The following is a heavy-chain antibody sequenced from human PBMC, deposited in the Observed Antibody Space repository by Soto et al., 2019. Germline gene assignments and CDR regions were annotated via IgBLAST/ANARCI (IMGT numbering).Heavy chain of an antibody. V-gene: IGHV4-39*01. J-gene: IGHJ5*02. CDR3: ASHPCSGGSCYELGLGWFDP. CDR2: IYYSGST. D-gene: IGHD2-15*01. CDR1: GGSISSSSYY. Sequence: QLQLQESGPGLVKPSETLSLTCTVSGGSISSSSYYWGWIRQPPGKGLEWIGSIYYSGSTYYNPSLKSRVTISVDTSKNQFSLKLSSVTAADTAVYYCASHPCSGGSCYELGLGWFDPWGQGTLVTVSS.